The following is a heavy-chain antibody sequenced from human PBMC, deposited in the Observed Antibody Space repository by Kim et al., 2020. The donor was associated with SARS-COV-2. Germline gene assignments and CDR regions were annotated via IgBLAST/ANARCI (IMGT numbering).Heavy chain of an antibody. CDR3: ARERPPGGGLYGLDV. D-gene: IGHD2-15*01. CDR2: ISSSSSYI. V-gene: IGHV3-21*01. J-gene: IGHJ6*02. CDR1: GFTFSSYS. Sequence: GGSLRLSCAASGFTFSSYSMNWVRQAPGKGLEWVSSISSSSSYIYYGDSVKGRFTISRDNAKNSLYLQMNSLRAEDTAVYYCARERPPGGGLYGLDVWGQGTTVTVSS.